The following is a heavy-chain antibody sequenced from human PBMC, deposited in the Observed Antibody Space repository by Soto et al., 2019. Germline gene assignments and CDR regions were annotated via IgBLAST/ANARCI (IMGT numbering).Heavy chain of an antibody. D-gene: IGHD6-13*01. Sequence: ASETLSLTCAFSGGSISSGGYSWSWIRQPPGKGLEWIGYIYHSGSTYYNPSLKSRVTISVDRSKNQFSLKLSSVTAADTAVYYCARVGQGIYYYGMDVWGQGTPVTVSS. CDR3: ARVGQGIYYYGMDV. J-gene: IGHJ6*01. CDR2: IYHSGST. V-gene: IGHV4-30-2*01. CDR1: GGSISSGGYS.